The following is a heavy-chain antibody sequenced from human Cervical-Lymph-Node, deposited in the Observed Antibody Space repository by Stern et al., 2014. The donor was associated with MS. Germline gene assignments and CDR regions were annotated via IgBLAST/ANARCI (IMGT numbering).Heavy chain of an antibody. D-gene: IGHD1-1*01. CDR1: GGTFSSHA. V-gene: IGHV1-69*06. CDR2: IIPIFRTT. Sequence: QVQLLQSGAEVKKPGSSVKVSCKASGGTFSSHAISWVRQAPGQGLEWMGGIIPIFRTTNDAQKFQGRVTITADKSTSTAYMDLSSLRSEDTAVYYCARDSGTNTYYYYYCMDVWGQGTTVTVSS. J-gene: IGHJ6*02. CDR3: ARDSGTNTYYYYYCMDV.